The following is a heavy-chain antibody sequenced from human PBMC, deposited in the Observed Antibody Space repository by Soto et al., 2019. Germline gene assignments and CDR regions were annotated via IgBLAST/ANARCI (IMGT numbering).Heavy chain of an antibody. CDR3: ARDRDYGGNSGGGLGYFQH. CDR2: IIPIFGTA. V-gene: IGHV1-69*01. Sequence: QVQLVQSGAEVKKPGSSVKVSFKASGGTFSSDAISWVRQAPGQGLEWMGGIIPIFGTANYAQKFHGRVTINADESTSTAYMELSSLRSEDTAVYYCARDRDYGGNSGGGLGYFQHLGQGTLVTGSS. D-gene: IGHD4-17*01. CDR1: GGTFSSDA. J-gene: IGHJ1*01.